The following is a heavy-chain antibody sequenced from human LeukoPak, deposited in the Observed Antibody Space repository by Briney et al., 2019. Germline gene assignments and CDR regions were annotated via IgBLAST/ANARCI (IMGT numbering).Heavy chain of an antibody. V-gene: IGHV1-8*01. J-gene: IGHJ4*02. Sequence: ASVKVSCKASGYTFTSYDINWVRQATGQGLEWMGWMNPNSGNTGYAQKFQGRVTMTRNTSISTASMELSSLRSEDTAVYYCAREPDGSGNFDYWGQGTLVTVSS. CDR3: AREPDGSGNFDY. CDR2: MNPNSGNT. CDR1: GYTFTSYD. D-gene: IGHD3-10*01.